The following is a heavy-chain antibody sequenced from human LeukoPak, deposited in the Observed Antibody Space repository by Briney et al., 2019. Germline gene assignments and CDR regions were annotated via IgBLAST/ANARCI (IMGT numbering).Heavy chain of an antibody. Sequence: GESLKISCKGSGYSFTSYWIGWVRQMRGKGLEWMGIIYPGDSDTRYSPSFQGQVTFSVDMSISTAYLQLSGLRASDTAIYYCVRFGLTSSLDYWGQGTLVTVSS. J-gene: IGHJ4*02. CDR3: VRFGLTSSLDY. D-gene: IGHD6-13*01. V-gene: IGHV5-51*01. CDR2: IYPGDSDT. CDR1: GYSFTSYW.